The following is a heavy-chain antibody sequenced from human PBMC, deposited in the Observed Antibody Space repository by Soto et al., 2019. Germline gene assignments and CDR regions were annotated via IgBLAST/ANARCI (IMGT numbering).Heavy chain of an antibody. Sequence: SETLSLTCTVSGGSISSYYWSWIRQPPGKGLEWIGYIYYSGSTNYNPSLKSRVTISADTSKNQFSMKLISVTAADTAVYYCARLPGGYNWVDAWGQGTLVTVSS. D-gene: IGHD2-15*01. CDR1: GGSISSYY. J-gene: IGHJ5*02. V-gene: IGHV4-59*01. CDR3: ARLPGGYNWVDA. CDR2: IYYSGST.